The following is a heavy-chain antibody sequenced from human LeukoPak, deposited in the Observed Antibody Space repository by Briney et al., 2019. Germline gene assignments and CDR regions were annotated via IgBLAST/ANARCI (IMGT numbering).Heavy chain of an antibody. CDR2: IYYSGST. D-gene: IGHD5-24*01. Sequence: SQTLSLTCAVSGGSISSGDYYWSWIRQPPGTGLEWIGYIYYSGSTYFNPSLKSRITMSVDTSENQFSLKLSSVTAADTAVYYCARSDGFAWGQGTMVTVSS. J-gene: IGHJ3*01. V-gene: IGHV4-30-4*01. CDR1: GGSISSGDYY. CDR3: ARSDGFA.